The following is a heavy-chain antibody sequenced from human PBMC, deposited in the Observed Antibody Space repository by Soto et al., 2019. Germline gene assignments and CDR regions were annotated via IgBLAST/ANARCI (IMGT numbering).Heavy chain of an antibody. CDR2: IVPLFGTA. CDR3: ARDYGHDCSGGNCYFYF. V-gene: IGHV1-69*01. CDR1: GGTFSRHA. J-gene: IGHJ4*02. Sequence: QVQWVQSGAEVKKPGSSVKVSCKASGGTFSRHAINWVRQAPGHGLQWMGGIVPLFGTANYAQKFQGRVTITADESTSTAHMELRSLRSEDTAVYYCARDYGHDCSGGNCYFYFWGQGTLVTVSS. D-gene: IGHD2-15*01.